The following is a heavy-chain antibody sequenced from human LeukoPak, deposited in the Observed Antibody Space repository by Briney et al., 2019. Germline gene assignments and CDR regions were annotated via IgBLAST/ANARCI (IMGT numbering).Heavy chain of an antibody. CDR2: ISSSGILI. CDR1: RFTFSSHS. V-gene: IGHV3-48*04. CDR3: AKVSGSGWHFDH. J-gene: IGHJ4*02. Sequence: GGSLRLSCAASRFTFSSHSMNWVRQAPGKGLEWVSFISSSGILIYYADSVKGRFTISRDNGKNSLFLQMDSLRVEDTAVYYCAKVSGSGWHFDHWGQGTLVTVSS. D-gene: IGHD6-19*01.